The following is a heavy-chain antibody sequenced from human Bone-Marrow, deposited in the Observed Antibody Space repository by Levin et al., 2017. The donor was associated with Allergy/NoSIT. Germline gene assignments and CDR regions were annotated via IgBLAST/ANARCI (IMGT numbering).Heavy chain of an antibody. CDR2: IYSGGDT. CDR1: GFSVSSKY. J-gene: IGHJ4*02. Sequence: GESLKISCAASGFSVSSKYMSWVRQAPGKGLEWVSVIYSGGDTFYADSVKDRFTFSRDNSKNTLYLQMNSLRTDDTAVYYCARDGGVTVGGDYWGQGTLVTVSS. V-gene: IGHV3-66*01. CDR3: ARDGGVTVGGDY. D-gene: IGHD1-26*01.